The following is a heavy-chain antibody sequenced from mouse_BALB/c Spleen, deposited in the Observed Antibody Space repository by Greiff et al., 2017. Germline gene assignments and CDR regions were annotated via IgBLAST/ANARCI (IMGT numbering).Heavy chain of an antibody. CDR1: GFTFSSFG. Sequence: EVKVVESGGGLVQPGGSRKLSCAASGFTFSSFGMHWVRQAPEKGLEWVAYISSGSSTIYYADTVKGRFTISRDNPKNTLFLQMTSLRSEDTAMYYCARNYFDYWGQGTTRTVSS. CDR2: ISSGSSTI. CDR3: ARNYFDY. J-gene: IGHJ2*01. V-gene: IGHV5-17*02.